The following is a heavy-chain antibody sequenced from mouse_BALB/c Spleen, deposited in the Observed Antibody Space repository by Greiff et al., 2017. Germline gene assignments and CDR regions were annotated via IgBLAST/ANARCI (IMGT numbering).Heavy chain of an antibody. Sequence: EVQLQQSGAELMKPGASVKISCKATGYTFSSYWLEWVKQRPEQGLEWIGRIDPANGNTKYDPKFQGKATITADTSSNTAYLQLSSLTSEDTAVYYCARDPYYASSYWGQGTTLTVSS. D-gene: IGHD1-1*01. CDR1: GYTFSSYW. CDR2: IDPANGNT. J-gene: IGHJ2*01. V-gene: IGHV14-3*02. CDR3: ARDPYYASSY.